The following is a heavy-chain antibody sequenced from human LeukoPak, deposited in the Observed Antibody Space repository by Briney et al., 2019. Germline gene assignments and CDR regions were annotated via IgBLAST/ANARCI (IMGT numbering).Heavy chain of an antibody. Sequence: ASVKVSCKASGGIFSSYAISWVRQAPGQGLEWMGGIIPIFGTANYAQKFQGRVTITADESTSTAYMELSSLRSGDTAVYYCARSLCSGGSCYPSSGGFDPWGQGTLVTVSS. CDR3: ARSLCSGGSCYPSSGGFDP. CDR2: IIPIFGTA. V-gene: IGHV1-69*01. D-gene: IGHD2-15*01. CDR1: GGIFSSYA. J-gene: IGHJ5*02.